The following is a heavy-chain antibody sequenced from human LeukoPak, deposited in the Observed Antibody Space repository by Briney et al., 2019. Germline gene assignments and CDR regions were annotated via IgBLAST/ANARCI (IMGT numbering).Heavy chain of an antibody. V-gene: IGHV4-59*01. CDR1: GGSISSYY. CDR3: GRAERTAAFDI. J-gene: IGHJ3*02. Sequence: SETLSLTCTVSGGSISSYYWSWIRQPPGRGLEWIGYIYYSGSTHYTPPLKSRDTISVDTPKKQFSLKPSSVSPGAPRVFYCGRAERTAAFDIWGQGTMVTVSS. CDR2: IYYSGST.